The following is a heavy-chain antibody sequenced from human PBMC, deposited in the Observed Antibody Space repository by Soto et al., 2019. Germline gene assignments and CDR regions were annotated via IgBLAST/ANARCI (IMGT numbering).Heavy chain of an antibody. V-gene: IGHV4-4*02. CDR2: IYHSGST. J-gene: IGHJ6*02. Sequence: KPSETLSLTCAVSGGSISSSNWWSWVRQPPGKGLEWIGEIYHSGSTNYNPSLKSRVTISVDKSKNQFSLKLSSVTAADTAVYYCARAAAWWENYSGMDVWGQGTTVTVSS. CDR1: GGSISSSNW. CDR3: ARAAAWWENYSGMDV. D-gene: IGHD1-26*01.